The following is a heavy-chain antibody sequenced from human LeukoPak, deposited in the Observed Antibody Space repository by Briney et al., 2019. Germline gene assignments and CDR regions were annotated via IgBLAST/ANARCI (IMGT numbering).Heavy chain of an antibody. D-gene: IGHD3-3*02. CDR3: ARGPPVHFYNWFDH. Sequence: SVKVSCKASGGTFSSYAISWVRQAPGQGLEWMGGIIPIFGTANYAQKFQGRVTITADESTSTAYMELSSLRSEGTAVYYCARGPPVHFYNWFDHWGQGTLVTVSS. CDR2: IIPIFGTA. CDR1: GGTFSSYA. J-gene: IGHJ5*02. V-gene: IGHV1-69*13.